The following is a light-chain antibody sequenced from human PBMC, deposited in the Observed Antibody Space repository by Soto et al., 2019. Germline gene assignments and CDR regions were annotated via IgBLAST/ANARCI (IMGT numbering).Light chain of an antibody. CDR2: DAS. CDR1: EDVPKF. V-gene: IGKV1-5*01. Sequence: EIQMTQSPSTLSASVGDTVSVTCRASEDVPKFLAWQQQKPGRAPEILISDASDLKSGIPTRCRGSGSGTDFTLTISGLPPDDSATYYCQQYKTWWTFGHGTKVEIK. CDR3: QQYKTWWT. J-gene: IGKJ1*01.